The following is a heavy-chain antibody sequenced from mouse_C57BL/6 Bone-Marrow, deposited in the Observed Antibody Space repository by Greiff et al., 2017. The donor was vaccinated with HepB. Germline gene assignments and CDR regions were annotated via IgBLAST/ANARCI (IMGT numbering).Heavy chain of an antibody. CDR1: GYTFTNYW. V-gene: IGHV1-63*01. CDR3: ARDSNFYAMDY. J-gene: IGHJ4*01. D-gene: IGHD2-5*01. CDR2: IYPGGGYT. Sequence: VQLQQSGAELVRPGTSVKMSCKASGYTFTNYWIGWAKQRPGHGLEWIGDIYPGGGYTNYNETFKGKATLTADKSSSTAYMQFSSLTSEDSAIYYCARDSNFYAMDYWGQGTSVTVSS.